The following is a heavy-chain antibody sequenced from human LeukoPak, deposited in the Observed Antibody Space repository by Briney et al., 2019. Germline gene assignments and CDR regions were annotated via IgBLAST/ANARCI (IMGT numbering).Heavy chain of an antibody. CDR2: IYHSGST. Sequence: SETPSLTCTVSGYSISSGHYWGWIRQPPGKGLEWIGSIYHSGSTYYNPSLKSRVTISVDTSKNQFSLKLNSVTAADTAVYYCARDLAYYASGSYCGWFDPWGQGTLVTVSS. D-gene: IGHD3-10*01. CDR3: ARDLAYYASGSYCGWFDP. CDR1: GYSISSGHY. J-gene: IGHJ5*02. V-gene: IGHV4-38-2*02.